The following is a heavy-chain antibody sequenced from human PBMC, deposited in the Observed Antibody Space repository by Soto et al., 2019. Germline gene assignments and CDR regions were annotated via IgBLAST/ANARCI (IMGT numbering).Heavy chain of an antibody. J-gene: IGHJ5*02. Sequence: SETLSLTCSVSGDSLRTGSYDWSWIRRPPGKGLEWIGYVYYTGSTNYNPSLKSRVTMSVDTSKNQFSLKLSSVTAADTAVYYCARRTETPNRFDPWGQGTVVTVSS. V-gene: IGHV4-61*01. D-gene: IGHD1-7*01. CDR3: ARRTETPNRFDP. CDR1: GDSLRTGSYD. CDR2: VYYTGST.